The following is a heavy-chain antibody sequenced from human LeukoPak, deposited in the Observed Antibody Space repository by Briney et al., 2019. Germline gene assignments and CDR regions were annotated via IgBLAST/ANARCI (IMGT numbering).Heavy chain of an antibody. V-gene: IGHV4-31*03. J-gene: IGHJ4*02. CDR3: ASCDSSDYYNFDY. CDR2: IYYSGST. Sequence: SETLSLTCTVSGGSISSGGYYWSWIRQHPGKGLEWIGYIYYSGSTYYNPSLKSRVTISVDTSKNQFSLKLSSVTAADTAVYYCASCDSSDYYNFDYWGQGTLVTVSS. CDR1: GGSISSGGYY. D-gene: IGHD3-22*01.